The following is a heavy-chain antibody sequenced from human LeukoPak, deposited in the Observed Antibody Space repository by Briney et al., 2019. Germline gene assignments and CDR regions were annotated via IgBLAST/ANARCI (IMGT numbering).Heavy chain of an antibody. D-gene: IGHD2-15*01. CDR1: GGSFSGYY. V-gene: IGHV4-34*01. CDR2: INHSGST. J-gene: IGHJ5*02. CDR3: ARKGGGQLVNTRRWFDP. Sequence: SETLSLTCGVYGGSFSGYYWSWIRQTPGKGLEWIGEINHSGSTNYNPSLKSRATISVDTSKNQFSLKLSSVTAADTAVYYCARKGGGQLVNTRRWFDPWGQGTLVTVSS.